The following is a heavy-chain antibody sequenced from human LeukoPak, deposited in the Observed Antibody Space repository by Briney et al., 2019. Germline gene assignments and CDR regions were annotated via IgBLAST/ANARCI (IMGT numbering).Heavy chain of an antibody. J-gene: IGHJ5*02. CDR2: IYYSGGT. CDR3: VRGVVNGDFSWFDP. CDR1: GGSISSSSYY. D-gene: IGHD2-21*02. V-gene: IGHV4-39*07. Sequence: SETLSLTCTVSGGSISSSSYYWGWIRQPPGKGLEWIGSIYYSGGTYYNPSLKSRVTISVDTSKNQFSLKLSSVTAADTAVYYCVRGVVNGDFSWFDPWGPGTLVTVSS.